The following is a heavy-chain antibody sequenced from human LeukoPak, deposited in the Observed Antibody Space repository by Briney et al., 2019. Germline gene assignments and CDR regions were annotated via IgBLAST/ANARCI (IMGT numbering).Heavy chain of an antibody. CDR2: ISSSGSTI. Sequence: PGGSLRLSCAASGFTFSDYYMSWIRQAPGKGLEWVSYISSSGSTIYYADSVKGRFTISRDNAKNSLYLQMNSLRAEDTAVYYCATSDYVWGSYRDYWGQGTLVTVSS. CDR3: ATSDYVWGSYRDY. D-gene: IGHD3-16*02. CDR1: GFTFSDYY. J-gene: IGHJ4*02. V-gene: IGHV3-11*04.